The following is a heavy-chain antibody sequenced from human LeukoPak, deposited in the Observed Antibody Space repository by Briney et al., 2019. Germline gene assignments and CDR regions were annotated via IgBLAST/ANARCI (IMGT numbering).Heavy chain of an antibody. Sequence: SESLSLTCLVSGDSVGSYYWDWIRQTPGKELEWIGYIFYSGKPTYKPSLNSGATISLHTSKNQFSMKLMSGAAGDTVGYSWARSRIEIGVPVYGLIDYWGQRTQVTVPP. D-gene: IGHD2-8*01. CDR1: GDSVGSYY. CDR3: ARSRIEIGVPVYGLIDY. CDR2: IFYSGKP. J-gene: IGHJ4*02. V-gene: IGHV4-59*02.